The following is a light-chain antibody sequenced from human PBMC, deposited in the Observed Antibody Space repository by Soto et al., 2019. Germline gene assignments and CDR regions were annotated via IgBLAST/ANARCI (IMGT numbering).Light chain of an antibody. J-gene: IGKJ4*02. CDR1: QSISRW. V-gene: IGKV1-5*01. Sequence: DIQMTQSPSTLSASVGDRVTITCRASQSISRWLAWYQQKPGKAPKLLLYDASSMESGGPSRFSGSGSGTEFTLTISSLQPDEFATYHCQQHNSWSGDTFGGGPKVEIK. CDR3: QQHNSWSGDT. CDR2: DAS.